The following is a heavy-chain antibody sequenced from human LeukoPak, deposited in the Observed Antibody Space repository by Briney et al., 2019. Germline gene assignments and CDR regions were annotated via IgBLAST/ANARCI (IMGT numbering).Heavy chain of an antibody. CDR2: IHYSGKV. V-gene: IGHV4-39*01. D-gene: IGHD6-19*01. Sequence: SETLSLTCTVSGGSLRSSGHWWVWIRQPPGTGLEWIGSIHYSGKVYYNPSLKSRVTTSADTSTDQFSLRLSSATAADTAIYYCARQSGDQSSAWYFDDWGQGTLVTVSS. J-gene: IGHJ4*02. CDR1: GGSLRSSGHW. CDR3: ARQSGDQSSAWYFDD.